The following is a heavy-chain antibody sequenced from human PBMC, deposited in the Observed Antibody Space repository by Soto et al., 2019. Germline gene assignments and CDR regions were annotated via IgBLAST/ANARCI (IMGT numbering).Heavy chain of an antibody. CDR3: AGSTYREILTGVFDYCYYGMDV. V-gene: IGHV1-69*17. J-gene: IGHJ6*02. D-gene: IGHD3-9*01. Sequence: QVQLVASGAEVKKPGSSVKVSCKASGGTFTSFALSWVRQAPGQGLAWMGGIVPLFGIPNYAQKFQGRLTITAGRCASTAFMELSSLGSEDTAIYYCAGSTYREILTGVFDYCYYGMDVWGQGTTVTVSS. CDR1: GGTFTSFA. CDR2: IVPLFGIP.